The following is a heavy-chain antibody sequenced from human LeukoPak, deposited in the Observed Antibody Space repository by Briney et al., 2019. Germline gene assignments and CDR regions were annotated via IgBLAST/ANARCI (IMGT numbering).Heavy chain of an antibody. D-gene: IGHD3-10*01. V-gene: IGHV1-18*01. CDR2: ISAYNGNT. CDR3: ARVPTLLWFGETILNWFDP. CDR1: GYTFTSYG. J-gene: IGHJ5*02. Sequence: GASVKVSCKASGYTFTSYGISWVRQAPGQGLEWMGWISAYNGNTNYAQKLQGRVTMTTDTSTSTAYMELRSLRSDDTAVYYCARVPTLLWFGETILNWFDPWGQGTLVTVSS.